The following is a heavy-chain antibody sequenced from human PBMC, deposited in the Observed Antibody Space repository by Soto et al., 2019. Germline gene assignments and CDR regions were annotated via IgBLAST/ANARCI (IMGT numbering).Heavy chain of an antibody. Sequence: GGSLRLSCAASGFTFSSCAMHWVRQAPGKGLEWVAVISYDGSNKYYADSVKGRFTISRDNSKNTLYLQMNSLRAEDTAVYYCAKVWGVIIYYYGMDVWGQGTTVTVSS. CDR3: AKVWGVIIYYYGMDV. CDR2: ISYDGSNK. V-gene: IGHV3-30*18. D-gene: IGHD3-10*01. CDR1: GFTFSSCA. J-gene: IGHJ6*02.